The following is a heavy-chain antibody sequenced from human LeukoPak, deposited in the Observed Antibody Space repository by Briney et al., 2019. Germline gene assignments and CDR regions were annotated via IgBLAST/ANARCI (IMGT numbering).Heavy chain of an antibody. CDR2: INPNSGAT. V-gene: IGHV1-2*02. CDR1: GYTFTGYY. J-gene: IGHJ6*02. CDR3: ARELVWELLTATDYYYYGMDV. Sequence: ASVKVSCKASGYTFTGYYMHWVRQAPGQGLEWMGWINPNSGATNYAQKFQGRVTMTRDTSISTAYMELSRLRSDDTAVYYCARELVWELLTATDYYYYGMDVWGQGTTVTVSS. D-gene: IGHD1-26*01.